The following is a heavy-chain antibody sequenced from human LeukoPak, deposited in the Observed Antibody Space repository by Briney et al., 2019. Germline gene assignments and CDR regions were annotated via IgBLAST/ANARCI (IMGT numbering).Heavy chain of an antibody. CDR3: AKDGESFRVTPYYFDY. V-gene: IGHV3-23*01. J-gene: IGHJ4*02. CDR2: ISGSGGST. D-gene: IGHD3-16*02. Sequence: GGSLRLSCAASGFTFSSYGMHWVRQAPGKGLEWVSAISGSGGSTYYADSVKGRFTISRDNSKNTLYLQMNSLRAEDTAVYYCAKDGESFRVTPYYFDYWGQGTLVTVSS. CDR1: GFTFSSYG.